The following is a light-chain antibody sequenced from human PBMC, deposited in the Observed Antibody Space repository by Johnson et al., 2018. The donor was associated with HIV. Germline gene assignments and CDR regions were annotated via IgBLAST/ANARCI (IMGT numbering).Light chain of an antibody. CDR2: ENN. J-gene: IGLJ1*01. Sequence: QSVLTQPPSVSAAPGQKVTISCSGSSSNIGNNYVSWYQQLPGTAPKLLIYENNKRPSGIPDRFSGSKSGTSATLGITGLQTGDEADYYCGTWDSSLSAKYGLGTGTKVTVL. CDR3: GTWDSSLSAKYG. V-gene: IGLV1-51*02. CDR1: SSNIGNNY.